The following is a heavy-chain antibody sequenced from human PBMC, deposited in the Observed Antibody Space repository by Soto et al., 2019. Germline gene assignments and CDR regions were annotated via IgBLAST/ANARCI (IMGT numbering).Heavy chain of an antibody. CDR3: ARERSAAGTGWFDP. CDR2: MNPNSGNT. CDR1: GYTFTSYD. D-gene: IGHD6-13*01. V-gene: IGHV1-8*01. Sequence: QVQLVQSGAEVKKPGASVKVSCKASGYTFTSYDINWVRQATGQGLEWMGWMNPNSGNTGYAQKFQGRVTMTRNTSISTAFMELSSLRSEDTAVYYCARERSAAGTGWFDPWGQGTLVTVSS. J-gene: IGHJ5*02.